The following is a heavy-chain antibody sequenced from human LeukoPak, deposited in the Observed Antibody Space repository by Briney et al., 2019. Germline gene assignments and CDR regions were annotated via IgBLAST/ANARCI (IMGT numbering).Heavy chain of an antibody. J-gene: IGHJ4*02. CDR1: GFTFSSYS. CDR3: ARKNGLDY. Sequence: GGSPRLSCAASGFTFSSYSMNWVRQAPGKGLEWVSSISGSSSYIYYADSVKGRFTISRNNAKNSLYLQMNSLRAEDTAVYYCARKNGLDYWGQGTLVTVSS. CDR2: ISGSSSYI. V-gene: IGHV3-21*01.